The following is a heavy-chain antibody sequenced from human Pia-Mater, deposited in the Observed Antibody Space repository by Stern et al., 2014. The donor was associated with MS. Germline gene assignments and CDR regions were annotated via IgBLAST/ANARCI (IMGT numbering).Heavy chain of an antibody. CDR3: AKDRQYLTFFFDF. CDR2: ISYDGSK. V-gene: IGHV3-30*18. CDR1: GFSFSSFG. Sequence: QLVQSGGGVVQPGRPLRLSCAASGFSFSSFGMHWVRQAPGKGLEWVALISYDGSKDYADSVKGRFAISRDNSKNTLYLQMNSLRAEDTAVYYCAKDRQYLTFFFDFWGQGSLVTVSS. D-gene: IGHD2/OR15-2a*01. J-gene: IGHJ4*02.